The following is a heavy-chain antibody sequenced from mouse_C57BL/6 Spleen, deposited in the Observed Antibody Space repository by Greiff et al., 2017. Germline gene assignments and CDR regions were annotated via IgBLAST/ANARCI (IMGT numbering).Heavy chain of an antibody. Sequence: QVHVKQPGAELVKPGASVKMSCKASGYTFTSYWITWVKQRPGQGLEWIGDIYPGSGSTNYNEKFKSKATLTVDTSSSTAYMQLSSLTSEDSAVYYCARPAQATSWFAYWGQGTLVTVSA. CDR3: ARPAQATSWFAY. D-gene: IGHD3-2*02. CDR1: GYTFTSYW. CDR2: IYPGSGST. V-gene: IGHV1-55*01. J-gene: IGHJ3*01.